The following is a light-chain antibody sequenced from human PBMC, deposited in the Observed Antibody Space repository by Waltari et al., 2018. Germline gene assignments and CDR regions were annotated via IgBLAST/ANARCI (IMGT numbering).Light chain of an antibody. CDR2: RAS. V-gene: IGKV3-20*01. Sequence: EIVLTQSPGTASLSPGDRVTLSCRASQSVGSSSLASYQQKPGQAPRLVIYRASRRATGIPDRFSGSGSGTDFSLTISRMEPEDFAVYYCQQHGTLPATFGQGTKVEIK. J-gene: IGKJ1*01. CDR1: QSVGSSS. CDR3: QQHGTLPAT.